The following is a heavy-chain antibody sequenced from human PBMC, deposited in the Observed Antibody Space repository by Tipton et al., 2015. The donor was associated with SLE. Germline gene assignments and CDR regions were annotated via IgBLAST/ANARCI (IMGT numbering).Heavy chain of an antibody. V-gene: IGHV3-66*02. D-gene: IGHD1-26*01. CDR3: ARDRRPWGSYADY. Sequence: SLRLSCAASGFTFSSYSMNWVRQAPGKGWEWVSVIYSGGSTYYADSVKGRFTISRDNSKTTLYLQMNSLRAEDTAVYYCARDRRPWGSYADYWGQGTLVTVSS. CDR1: GFTFSSYS. CDR2: IYSGGST. J-gene: IGHJ4*02.